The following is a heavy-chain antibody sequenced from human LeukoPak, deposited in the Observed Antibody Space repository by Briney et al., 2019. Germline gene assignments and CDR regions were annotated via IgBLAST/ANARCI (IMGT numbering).Heavy chain of an antibody. CDR1: GCTFTGSY. V-gene: IGHV1-2*02. J-gene: IGHJ1*01. CDR2: INPNNGGT. Sequence: ASVKVSCKASGCTFTGSYMHWVRHAPGQGLERMGWINPNNGGTNYAQKFQGRVTMTRDTSISTAYMELSRLRSDDTAVYYCARDWAWEQVWFQPWGQGTQVIVSS. CDR3: ARDWAWEQVWFQP. D-gene: IGHD1-26*01.